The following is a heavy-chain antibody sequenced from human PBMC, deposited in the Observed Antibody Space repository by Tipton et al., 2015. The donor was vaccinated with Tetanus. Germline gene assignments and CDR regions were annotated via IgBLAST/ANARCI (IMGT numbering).Heavy chain of an antibody. J-gene: IGHJ3*02. Sequence: SLRLSCAASGFTFDDYAMHWVRQAPGQGLEWVSGISWNSGSIGYADSVKGRFTLSRDNAKNSLYLQMNSLRAEDTALYYCAKDMEWELLLDAFDSWGQGTMVTVAS. D-gene: IGHD1-26*01. CDR3: AKDMEWELLLDAFDS. CDR1: GFTFDDYA. CDR2: ISWNSGSI. V-gene: IGHV3-9*01.